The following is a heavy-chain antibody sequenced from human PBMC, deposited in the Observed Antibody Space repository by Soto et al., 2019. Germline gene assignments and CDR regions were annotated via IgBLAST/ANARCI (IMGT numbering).Heavy chain of an antibody. D-gene: IGHD2-8*01. CDR3: ARDAIMRASYYYYGMDV. J-gene: IGHJ6*02. Sequence: QVQLVESGGGVVQPGRSLRLSCAASGFTFSSYGMHWVRQAPGKGLEWVAVIWYDGSNKYYADSVKGRFTISRDNSKNTLYLQMNSLRAEDTAVYYCARDAIMRASYYYYGMDVWGQGTTVTVSS. V-gene: IGHV3-33*01. CDR1: GFTFSSYG. CDR2: IWYDGSNK.